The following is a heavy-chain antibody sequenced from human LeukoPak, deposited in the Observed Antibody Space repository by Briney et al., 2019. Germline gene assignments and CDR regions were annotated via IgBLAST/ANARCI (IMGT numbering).Heavy chain of an antibody. CDR1: GGSISSSSYY. J-gene: IGHJ4*02. CDR2: IYYSGST. V-gene: IGHV4-39*07. Sequence: SETLSLTCTVSGGSISSSSYYWGWIRQPPGKGLEWIGSIYYSGSTYYNPSLKSRVTISVDTSKNQFSLKLSSVTAADTAVYYCAKNEGGYSYGSGYYFDYWGQGTLVTVSS. D-gene: IGHD5-18*01. CDR3: AKNEGGYSYGSGYYFDY.